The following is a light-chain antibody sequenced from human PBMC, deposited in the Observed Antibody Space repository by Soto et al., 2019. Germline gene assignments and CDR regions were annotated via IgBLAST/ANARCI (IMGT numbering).Light chain of an antibody. Sequence: QSALTQPASVSGSPGQSITISCTGTSSDVGGYNYVSWYQRHPGKAPKLMIYEVSNRPSGVSNRFSGSKSGNTASLTISGLQAEDEADYYCSSYTSSSTLDVFGTGTRSPS. V-gene: IGLV2-14*01. CDR3: SSYTSSSTLDV. J-gene: IGLJ1*01. CDR2: EVS. CDR1: SSDVGGYNY.